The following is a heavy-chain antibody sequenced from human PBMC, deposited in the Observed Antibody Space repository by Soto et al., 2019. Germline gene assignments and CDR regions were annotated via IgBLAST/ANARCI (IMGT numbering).Heavy chain of an antibody. J-gene: IGHJ4*02. CDR2: IWYDGNTK. CDR1: GFTLSSYG. Sequence: QVQLVESGGAVVQPGRSLRLSCAASGFTLSSYGLHWVRQAPGKGLEWVAVIWYDGNTKFYVDSVKDRFTVSRDNYKNTLYLQMPSLRAEDTAVYYWARDRTLSYFDYWGQGTLVTVSS. V-gene: IGHV3-33*04. CDR3: ARDRTLSYFDY.